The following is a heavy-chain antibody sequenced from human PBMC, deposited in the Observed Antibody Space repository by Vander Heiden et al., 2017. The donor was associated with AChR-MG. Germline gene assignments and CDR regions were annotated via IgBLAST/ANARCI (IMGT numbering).Heavy chain of an antibody. D-gene: IGHD6-13*01. CDR1: GFTFDDYA. CDR2: ISWNSGSI. V-gene: IGHV3-9*01. Sequence: EVQLVESGGGLVQPGRSLRLSCAASGFTFDDYAMHWVRQAPGKGLEWVSGISWNSGSIGYADSVKGRFTISRDNAKNSLYLQMNSLRAEDTALYYCARSPSAYIAAAGNDYWGQGTLVTVSS. CDR3: ARSPSAYIAAAGNDY. J-gene: IGHJ4*02.